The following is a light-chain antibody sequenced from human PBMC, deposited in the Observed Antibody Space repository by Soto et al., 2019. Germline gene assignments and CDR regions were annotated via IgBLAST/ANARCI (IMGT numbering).Light chain of an antibody. CDR2: DTS. J-gene: IGKJ5*01. V-gene: IGKV3-11*01. Sequence: ELVLSQSPEALSLSPGQRTILYCRASQSVSRYLAWYQQKPGQAPRLLIYDTSYRATGIPARFSGSGSGTDFTLTISSLEPEDFAVYYCQQRSKWITFGQGTRLEI. CDR1: QSVSRY. CDR3: QQRSKWIT.